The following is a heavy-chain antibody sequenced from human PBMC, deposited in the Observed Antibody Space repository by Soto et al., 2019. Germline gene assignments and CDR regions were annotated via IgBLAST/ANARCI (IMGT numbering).Heavy chain of an antibody. J-gene: IGHJ5*02. CDR2: IYYSGST. CDR3: ARHYSSGSRNWFDP. V-gene: IGHV4-39*01. Sequence: SETLSLTCSVSGGSINSSSYFWGWVRQPPGEGLEWIGSIYYSGSTYYNPSLRSRVTISVDTSKNQFSLKLSSVTAADTAVFYCARHYSSGSRNWFDPWGQGTLVTLSS. D-gene: IGHD6-19*01. CDR1: GGSINSSSYF.